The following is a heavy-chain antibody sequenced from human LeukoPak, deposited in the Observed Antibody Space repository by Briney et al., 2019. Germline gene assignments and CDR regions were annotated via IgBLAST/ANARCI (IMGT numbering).Heavy chain of an antibody. J-gene: IGHJ4*02. D-gene: IGHD6-19*01. Sequence: SQTLSLTCAISGDSVSSNTATWNWIRQSPSRGLEWLGSTYYRSKWYNDYAVSVKSRITINPDTSKNQFSLQLNSVTPEDTAVYYCARASSSDCCQFDYWGQGTQVTVSS. CDR2: TYYRSKWYN. CDR3: ARASSSDCCQFDY. CDR1: GDSVSSNTAT. V-gene: IGHV6-1*01.